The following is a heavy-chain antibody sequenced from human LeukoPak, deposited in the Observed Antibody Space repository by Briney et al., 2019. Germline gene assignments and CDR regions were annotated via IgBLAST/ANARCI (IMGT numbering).Heavy chain of an antibody. Sequence: HPGRSLILSCAASGFTFDDYAMHWVRQAPGKGLEWVSGMSWNSGSIGYADSVKGRFTISRDNAKNSLYLQMNSLRAEDTALYYCAKDMATINYYYYYGMDVWGQGTTVTVSS. D-gene: IGHD5-24*01. CDR1: GFTFDDYA. V-gene: IGHV3-9*01. J-gene: IGHJ6*02. CDR3: AKDMATINYYYYYGMDV. CDR2: MSWNSGSI.